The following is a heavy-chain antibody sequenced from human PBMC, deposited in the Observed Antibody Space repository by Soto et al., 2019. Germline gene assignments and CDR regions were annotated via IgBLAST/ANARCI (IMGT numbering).Heavy chain of an antibody. J-gene: IGHJ4*02. CDR2: IIPIFGTA. CDR3: ARGNIVATIRYFDY. V-gene: IGHV1-69*13. Sequence: SVKVSCKASGGTFSSYAISWVRQAPGQGLEWMGGIIPIFGTANYAQKFQGRVTITADESTSTAYMELSRLRSEDTAVYYCARGNIVATIRYFDYWGQGTLVTVSS. D-gene: IGHD5-12*01. CDR1: GGTFSSYA.